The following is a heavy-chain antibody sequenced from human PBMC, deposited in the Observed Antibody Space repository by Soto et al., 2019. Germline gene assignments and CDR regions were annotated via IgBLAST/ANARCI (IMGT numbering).Heavy chain of an antibody. CDR2: IDPRSGGT. J-gene: IGHJ4*02. Sequence: HVQLVQSGTEVKKPGASVRVSCMVSGCPFTTYYIHWVRQAPGQGLEWMGWIDPRSGGTVYEQKFQGRVTMTRDTSISTVYIDLSGLTSDDTAPYYCATDDYGLFPYWGQGSLLTVSS. V-gene: IGHV1-2*02. CDR3: ATDDYGLFPY. CDR1: GCPFTTYY. D-gene: IGHD3-10*01.